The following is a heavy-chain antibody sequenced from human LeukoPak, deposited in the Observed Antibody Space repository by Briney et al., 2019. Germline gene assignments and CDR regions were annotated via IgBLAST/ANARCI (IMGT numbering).Heavy chain of an antibody. D-gene: IGHD1-26*01. V-gene: IGHV3-30-3*01. Sequence: PGRSLRLSCAASGFTFSSYAMHWVRQAPGKGLEWVAVISYDGSNKYYADSVKGRFTISRDNSKNTLYLQMNSLRAEDTAVYYCARDRSYSGSYFDYWGQGTLVTVSS. CDR2: ISYDGSNK. J-gene: IGHJ4*02. CDR3: ARDRSYSGSYFDY. CDR1: GFTFSSYA.